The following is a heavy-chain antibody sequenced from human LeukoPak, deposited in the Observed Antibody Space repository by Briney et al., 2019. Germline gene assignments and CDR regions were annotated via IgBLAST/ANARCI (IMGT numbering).Heavy chain of an antibody. D-gene: IGHD3-3*01. Sequence: GGSLRLSCAASGFTFSSYAMSWVRQAPGKGLEWVSAISGSGGSTYYADSVKGRFTISRDNSKNTLYLQMNSLKTEDTAVYYCTTENGVVIPHFDYWGQGTLVTVSS. J-gene: IGHJ4*02. CDR1: GFTFSSYA. V-gene: IGHV3-23*01. CDR2: ISGSGGST. CDR3: TTENGVVIPHFDY.